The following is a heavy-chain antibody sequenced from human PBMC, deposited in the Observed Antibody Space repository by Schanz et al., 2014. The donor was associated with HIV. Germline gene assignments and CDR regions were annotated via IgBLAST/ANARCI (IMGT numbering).Heavy chain of an antibody. CDR3: ARGRVFGGATTRWFDP. J-gene: IGHJ5*02. Sequence: QVQLVESGGGVVQPGRSLRLSCRTSGFIFSSYGMHWVRQAPGKGLEWVAVTWYDGSNKYYADSVKGRFTISRDNAKNSLYLQLNSLRAEDTAMYYCARGRVFGGATTRWFDPWGQGTLVTVSS. V-gene: IGHV3-33*08. D-gene: IGHD1-26*01. CDR2: TWYDGSNK. CDR1: GFIFSSYG.